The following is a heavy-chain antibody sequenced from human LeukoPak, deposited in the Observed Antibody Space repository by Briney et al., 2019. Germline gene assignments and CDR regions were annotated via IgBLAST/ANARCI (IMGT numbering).Heavy chain of an antibody. Sequence: GGSLRLSCAASGFMFSSNWMSWVRLAPGKGLEWVANIKEDGTETYYVDSVKGRFTISRDNAKNSLYLQMNSLRVEDTAVYYCTRRLDEWGQGTLVTVSS. CDR2: IKEDGTET. CDR1: GFMFSSNW. CDR3: TRRLDE. D-gene: IGHD3-16*01. J-gene: IGHJ4*02. V-gene: IGHV3-7*03.